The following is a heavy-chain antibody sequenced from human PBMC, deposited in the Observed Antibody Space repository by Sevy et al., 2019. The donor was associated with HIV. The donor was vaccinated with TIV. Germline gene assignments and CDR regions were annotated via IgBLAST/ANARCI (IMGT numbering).Heavy chain of an antibody. J-gene: IGHJ4*02. CDR3: ARVYDLWSGYYTDLDY. CDR1: GFTFSSYA. D-gene: IGHD3-3*01. V-gene: IGHV3-30*04. Sequence: GGSLRLSCAASGFTFSSYAMHWVRQAPGKGLEWVAVISYDGSNKYYADSVKGRFTISRDNSKNTLYLQMNSLRAEDTAVYYCARVYDLWSGYYTDLDYWGQGTLVTVSS. CDR2: ISYDGSNK.